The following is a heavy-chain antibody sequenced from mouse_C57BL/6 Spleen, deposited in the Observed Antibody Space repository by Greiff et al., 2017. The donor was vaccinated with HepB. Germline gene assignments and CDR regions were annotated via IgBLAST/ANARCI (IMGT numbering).Heavy chain of an antibody. J-gene: IGHJ1*03. D-gene: IGHD1-1*01. Sequence: QVQLQQSGAELARPGASVKLSCKASGYTFTSYGISWVKQRTGQGLEWIGGICPRSGNTYYNEKFKGKATLTADKSSSTAYMELRSLTAEDSAVYVGAGEEYYGSSCGDFDVWGTGTTVTVSS. CDR3: AGEEYYGSSCGDFDV. CDR1: GYTFTSYG. CDR2: ICPRSGNT. V-gene: IGHV1-81*01.